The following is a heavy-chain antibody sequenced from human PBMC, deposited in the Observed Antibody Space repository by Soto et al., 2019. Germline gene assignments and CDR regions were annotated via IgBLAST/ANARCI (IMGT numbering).Heavy chain of an antibody. D-gene: IGHD3-22*01. J-gene: IGHJ4*02. Sequence: QLQLQESGPGLVKPSETLSLTCTVSGGSISSSSYYWGWIRQPPGKGLEWIGSIYYSGSTYYNPSLKSRVTISVDTSKNQFSLKLSSVTAADTAVYYCATNYDSSGYSFDYWGQGTLVTVSS. CDR2: IYYSGST. V-gene: IGHV4-39*01. CDR1: GGSISSSSYY. CDR3: ATNYDSSGYSFDY.